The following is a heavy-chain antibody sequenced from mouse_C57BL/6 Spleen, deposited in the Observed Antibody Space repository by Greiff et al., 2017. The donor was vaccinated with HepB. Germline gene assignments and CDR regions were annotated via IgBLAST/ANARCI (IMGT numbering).Heavy chain of an antibody. CDR3: ARTGTAPNWYFDV. D-gene: IGHD4-1*01. Sequence: VKLVESGPGLVQPSQSLSITCTVSGFSLTSYGVHWVRQSPGKGLEWLGVIWSGGSTDYNAAFISRLSISKDNSKSQVFFKMNSLQADDTAIYYCARTGTAPNWYFDVWGTGTTVTVSS. CDR2: IWSGGST. J-gene: IGHJ1*03. V-gene: IGHV2-2*01. CDR1: GFSLTSYG.